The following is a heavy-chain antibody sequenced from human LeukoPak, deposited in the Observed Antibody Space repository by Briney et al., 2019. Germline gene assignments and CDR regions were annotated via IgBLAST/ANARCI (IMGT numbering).Heavy chain of an antibody. CDR1: GGSFSGYY. CDR3: ARDRGVAGLLDY. V-gene: IGHV4-59*10. CDR2: IYTGGST. J-gene: IGHJ4*02. D-gene: IGHD6-19*01. Sequence: SETLSLTCAVYGGSFSGYYWSWIRQPPGKGLEWIGRIYTGGSTNYNPSLKSRVTMSVDTSKNQFSLKLSSVTAADTAVYYCARDRGVAGLLDYWGQGTLVTVSS.